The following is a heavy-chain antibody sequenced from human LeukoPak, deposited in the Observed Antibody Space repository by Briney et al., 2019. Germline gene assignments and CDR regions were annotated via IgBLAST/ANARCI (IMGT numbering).Heavy chain of an antibody. Sequence: PSETLSLTCTVSGGSISSYYWSWIRQPPGKGLEWIGYIYYSGSTNYNPSLKSRVTISVDTSKNQFSLKLSSVTAADTAVYYCARASRYCSSPSCYDFDQWGQGTLVTVS. D-gene: IGHD2-2*01. CDR2: IYYSGST. V-gene: IGHV4-59*08. CDR1: GGSISSYY. J-gene: IGHJ4*02. CDR3: ARASRYCSSPSCYDFDQ.